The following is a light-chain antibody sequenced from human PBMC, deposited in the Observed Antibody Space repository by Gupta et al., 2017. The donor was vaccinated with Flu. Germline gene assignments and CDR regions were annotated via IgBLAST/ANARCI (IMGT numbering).Light chain of an antibody. V-gene: IGKV2D-29*01. Sequence: DIVMTQTPLSLSVTTGQPASISCRSSQSLLHSDGMTYFYWYVQKPAEPPQLIIYEGSKGCWGVPGWFGGGGETKDFTLKSSRGEDEDGGFYYYNQSIPLWTFGQGTKVEIK. CDR1: QSLLHSDGMTY. CDR3: NQSIPLWT. J-gene: IGKJ1*01. CDR2: EGS.